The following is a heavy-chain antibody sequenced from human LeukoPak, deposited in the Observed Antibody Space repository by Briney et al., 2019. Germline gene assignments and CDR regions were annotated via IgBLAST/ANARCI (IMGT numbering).Heavy chain of an antibody. CDR3: ARVWELSLDY. D-gene: IGHD1-26*01. CDR2: IYAGGST. V-gene: IGHV3-53*01. CDR1: GFTVSSDH. J-gene: IGHJ4*02. Sequence: SGGSLRLSCAASGFTVSSDHMSWVRQAPGKGLEWVSVIYAGGSTYYADSVKGRFTISRDNFKNTVFLQMNSLRAEDTAVYYCARVWELSLDYWGQGTLVTVSS.